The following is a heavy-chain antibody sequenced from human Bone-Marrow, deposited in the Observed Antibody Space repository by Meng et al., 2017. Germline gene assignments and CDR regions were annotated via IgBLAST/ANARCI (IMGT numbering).Heavy chain of an antibody. CDR1: GGSISSGGYY. CDR2: IYYSGST. D-gene: IGHD6-13*01. V-gene: IGHV4-31*03. CDR3: ARGPLSAAGTMGYFQH. J-gene: IGHJ1*01. Sequence: QVPLPDAGPGLVKPSQTLSLTCTVSGGSISSGGYYWSWIRQHPGKGLEWIGYIYYSGSTYYNPSLKSRVTISVDTSKNQFSLKLSSVTAADTAVYYCARGPLSAAGTMGYFQHWGQGTLVTVSS.